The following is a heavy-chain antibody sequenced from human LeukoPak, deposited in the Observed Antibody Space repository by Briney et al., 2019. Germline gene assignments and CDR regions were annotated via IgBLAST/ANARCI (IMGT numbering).Heavy chain of an antibody. CDR3: ARDRWEMATTPYYYYYYMDV. V-gene: IGHV4-59*01. CDR1: GGSISSYY. D-gene: IGHD5-24*01. Sequence: SETLSPTCTVSGGSISSYYWSWIRQHPGKGLEWIGYIYYSGSTNYNPSLKSRVTISVDTSKNQFSLNLSSVTAADTAVYYCARDRWEMATTPYYYYYYMDVWGKGTTVTVSS. J-gene: IGHJ6*03. CDR2: IYYSGST.